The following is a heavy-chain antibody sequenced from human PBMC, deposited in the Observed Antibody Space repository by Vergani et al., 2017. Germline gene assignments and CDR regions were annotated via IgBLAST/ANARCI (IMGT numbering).Heavy chain of an antibody. V-gene: IGHV3-23*04. CDR1: GFTFSSYA. D-gene: IGHD2-2*01. CDR3: AKGVYCSSTSCYEGRGYYYGMGV. Sequence: VQLVESGGGLVKPGGSLRLSCAASGFTFSSYAMSWVRQVPGKGLEWVSGISGSGGNTYYANSVKGRFTISRDNSKNTLYLQMNSLRADDTAVYYCAKGVYCSSTSCYEGRGYYYGMGVWGQGP. CDR2: ISGSGGNT. J-gene: IGHJ6*02.